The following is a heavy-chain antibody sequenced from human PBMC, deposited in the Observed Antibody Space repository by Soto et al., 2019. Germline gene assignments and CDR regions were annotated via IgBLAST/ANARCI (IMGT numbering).Heavy chain of an antibody. CDR1: GFTFSSSW. D-gene: IGHD5-18*01. Sequence: GGSLRLSCAASGFTFSSSWMNWVRQAPGKGLEWVAGIKEDGSEKYYVDFVKGRFTISRDNVENSLYLQMNSLRGEDTAVYFCARDRGYSCFDYWGLGNLVTVSS. J-gene: IGHJ4*02. CDR2: IKEDGSEK. V-gene: IGHV3-7*01. CDR3: ARDRGYSCFDY.